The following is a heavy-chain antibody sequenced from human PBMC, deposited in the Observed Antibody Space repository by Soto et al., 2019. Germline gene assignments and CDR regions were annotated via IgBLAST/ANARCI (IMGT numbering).Heavy chain of an antibody. CDR2: ISAYNGNT. V-gene: IGHV1-18*01. Sequence: QVQLVQSGAEVKKPGASVKVSCKASGYTFTSYGISWVRQAPGQGLEWMGWISAYNGNTNYAQKLQGRVTMTTDTSTGTDYMEMRSLRSDDTAVYYCARDPRPWLVLTGAFDIWGQGTMGPVSS. D-gene: IGHD6-19*01. J-gene: IGHJ3*02. CDR3: ARDPRPWLVLTGAFDI. CDR1: GYTFTSYG.